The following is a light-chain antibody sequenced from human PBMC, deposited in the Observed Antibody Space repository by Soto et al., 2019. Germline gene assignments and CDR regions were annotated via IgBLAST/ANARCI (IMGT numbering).Light chain of an antibody. CDR2: ATS. CDR1: QSISSSY. J-gene: IGKJ1*01. V-gene: IGKV3-20*01. Sequence: EIVLTQSPGTLSLSPGERATLSCRTSQSISSSYLAWSQQKPGQAPRLLISATSSRATGVPDRFSGSGSGTDFTLTISRLETADSAVYYCLQYVTSPPAWAFGQGTKVEIK. CDR3: LQYVTSPPAWA.